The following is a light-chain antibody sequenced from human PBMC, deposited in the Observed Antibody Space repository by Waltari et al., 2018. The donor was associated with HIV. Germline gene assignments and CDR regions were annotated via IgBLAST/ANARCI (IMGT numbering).Light chain of an antibody. CDR1: SSDVGGYDY. Sequence: QSALTQPLSASGSPGQSVTISCNGTSSDVGGYDYVSWYQQPPGKAPKLMLYDVTKRPSGVPDRFSGSKSGSTASLTVSGLQAEDEADYYCSSYAGSNNLIFGGGTKLTVL. CDR2: DVT. CDR3: SSYAGSNNLI. J-gene: IGLJ2*01. V-gene: IGLV2-8*01.